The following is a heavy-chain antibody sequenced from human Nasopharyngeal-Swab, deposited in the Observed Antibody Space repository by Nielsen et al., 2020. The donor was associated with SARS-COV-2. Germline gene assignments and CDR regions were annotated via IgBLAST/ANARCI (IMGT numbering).Heavy chain of an antibody. CDR3: TPMIVVVNSGEVDY. J-gene: IGHJ4*02. D-gene: IGHD3-22*01. CDR1: GFTFGSYW. CDR2: INSDGSST. V-gene: IGHV3-74*01. Sequence: GESLKISCAASGFTFGSYWMSWVRQAPGKGLVWVSRINSDGSSTSYADSVKGRFTISRDNAKNTLYLQMNSLRAEDTAVYYCTPMIVVVNSGEVDYWGQGTLVTVSS.